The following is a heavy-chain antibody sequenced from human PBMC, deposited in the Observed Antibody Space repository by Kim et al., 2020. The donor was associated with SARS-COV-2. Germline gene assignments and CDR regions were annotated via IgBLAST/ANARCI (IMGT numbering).Heavy chain of an antibody. CDR3: ARERELSRFQH. D-gene: IGHD1-26*01. Sequence: AHAAQKFQGRDKVTADKSASTAYMELSSLRSEDTAVYYCARERELSRFQHWGQGTLVTVSS. V-gene: IGHV1-69*04. J-gene: IGHJ1*01. CDR2: A.